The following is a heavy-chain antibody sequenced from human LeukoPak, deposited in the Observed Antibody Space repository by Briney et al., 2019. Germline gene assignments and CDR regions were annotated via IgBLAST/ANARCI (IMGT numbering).Heavy chain of an antibody. CDR2: INPNSGGT. D-gene: IGHD1-1*01. V-gene: IGHV1-2*06. CDR3: ARTGTSYYYYSMDV. CDR1: GYTFTGYY. Sequence: ASVKVSCKASGYTFTGYYLHWVRQAPGQGLEWMGRINPNSGGTNYAQKFQGRVTMTRDTSISTAYMELSRLRSDDTAVYYCARTGTSYYYYSMDVWGQGTTVTVSS. J-gene: IGHJ6*02.